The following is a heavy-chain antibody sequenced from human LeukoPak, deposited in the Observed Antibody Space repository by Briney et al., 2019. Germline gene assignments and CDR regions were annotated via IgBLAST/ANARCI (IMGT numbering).Heavy chain of an antibody. CDR1: GDSISDYY. CDR2: FHNSGTS. V-gene: IGHV4-59*01. J-gene: IGHJ4*02. D-gene: IGHD3-16*01. Sequence: ETLSLTCTVSGDSISDYYRGWIRQPPGKGLEWIGYFHNSGTSTYNPSLKSRVTISADTSKNQFSLKLNSLTTADTAVYCCTRGAGRLIDYWGQGILVTVSS. CDR3: TRGAGRLIDY.